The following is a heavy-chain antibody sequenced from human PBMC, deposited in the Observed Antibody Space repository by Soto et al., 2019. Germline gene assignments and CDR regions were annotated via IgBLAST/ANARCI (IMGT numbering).Heavy chain of an antibody. CDR1: GFSLTTPGRC. CDR3: APCIRGPRRFKGMDV. V-gene: IGHV2-70*13. D-gene: IGHD1-20*01. CDR2: IERDDDDK. J-gene: IGHJ6*01. Sequence: SGPTLVNPTDTLTLTCTFSGFSLTTPGRCVSWLRQPPGKALDWLALIERDDDDKYYRTSLKTRLTISKDTRKNQVVLTMANMHAADSSTYCSAPCIRGPRRFKGMDVWGQGTTDTVSS.